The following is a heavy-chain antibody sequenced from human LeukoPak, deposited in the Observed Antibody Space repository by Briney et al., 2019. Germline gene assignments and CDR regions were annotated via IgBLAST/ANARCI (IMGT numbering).Heavy chain of an antibody. J-gene: IGHJ4*02. V-gene: IGHV3-7*03. D-gene: IGHD5-18*01. CDR3: ARGRNSYGLPWDY. Sequence: GGSLRLSCAAAGFTFSSYWMSWVRQAPGKGLEWVANIKQDGSEKYYVDSVKGRFTLSRDNAKNSLYLQMNSLRAEDTAVYYCARGRNSYGLPWDYWGQGTLVTVSS. CDR1: GFTFSSYW. CDR2: IKQDGSEK.